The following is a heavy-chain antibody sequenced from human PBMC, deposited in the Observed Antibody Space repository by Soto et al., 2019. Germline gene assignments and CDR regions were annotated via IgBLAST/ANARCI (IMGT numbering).Heavy chain of an antibody. CDR3: ARVPSPFDFYYAMDV. CDR1: GGSITSGGHY. Sequence: SETLSLTCTVSGGSITSGGHYWSWLRQAPGKGLEWIGYIFSSGTTYYNPSLKSRLTMSLDTSQNQFSLKLNSVTAADTAVYFCARVPSPFDFYYAMDVWGQGTTVTVSS. CDR2: IFSSGTT. J-gene: IGHJ6*02. V-gene: IGHV4-30-4*02. D-gene: IGHD3-16*01.